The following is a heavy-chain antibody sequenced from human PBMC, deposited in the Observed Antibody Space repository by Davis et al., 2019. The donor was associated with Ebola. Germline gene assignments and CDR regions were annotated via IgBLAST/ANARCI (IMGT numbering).Heavy chain of an antibody. CDR3: ARDPIQTSRVYVSGDY. Sequence: PGGSLRLSCAASGFTFSSYWMHWVRQAPGKGLLWVSRIDTAGSATTYADSVKGRFTISRDNAKSTLDLQMNNLRAEDAAVYYCARDPIQTSRVYVSGDYWGQGTLVTVSS. D-gene: IGHD5/OR15-5a*01. V-gene: IGHV3-74*01. CDR1: GFTFSSYW. J-gene: IGHJ4*02. CDR2: IDTAGSAT.